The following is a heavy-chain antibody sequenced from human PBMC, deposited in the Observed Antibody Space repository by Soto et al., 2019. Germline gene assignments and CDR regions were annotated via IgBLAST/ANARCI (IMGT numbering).Heavy chain of an antibody. Sequence: PSETLSLTCTVSGGSVSSGSYYWSWIRKPPGKGLEWIGYVYYSGSTNYNPSLKSRVTISVDTSKNQFSLKLSSVTAADTAVYYCAGGEVTTGNDALEIWGQGTMVTVSS. CDR1: GGSVSSGSYY. CDR2: VYYSGST. V-gene: IGHV4-61*01. D-gene: IGHD3-3*01. J-gene: IGHJ3*02. CDR3: AGGEVTTGNDALEI.